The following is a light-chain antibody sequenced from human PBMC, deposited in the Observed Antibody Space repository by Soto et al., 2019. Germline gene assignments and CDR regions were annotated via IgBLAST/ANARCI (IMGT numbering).Light chain of an antibody. J-gene: IGKJ1*01. CDR2: DAS. Sequence: VEGMVTIAFRASQSISSWLAWYQQKPGKAPKLLIYDASSLESGVPSRFSGSGSGTEFTLTMCSLPPDDSATYYGEPYNRSWRSAHGTKVDI. CDR3: EPYNRSWR. V-gene: IGKV1-5*01. CDR1: QSISSW.